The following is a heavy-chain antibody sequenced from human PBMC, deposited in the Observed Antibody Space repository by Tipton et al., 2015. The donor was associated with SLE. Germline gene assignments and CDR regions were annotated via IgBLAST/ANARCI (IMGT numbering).Heavy chain of an antibody. J-gene: IGHJ6*03. V-gene: IGHV4-34*01. CDR1: RGSFSGYH. Sequence: TLSLTCAIYRGSFSGYHWSWIRQTPGKGLEWIGEINYSANTNYNPSLKSRATISIDPSRNQLSLKLSSVTAADTAIYYCARGVAGYFHFCYMDVWAKGTTVTIS. CDR2: INYSANT. CDR3: ARGVAGYFHFCYMDV.